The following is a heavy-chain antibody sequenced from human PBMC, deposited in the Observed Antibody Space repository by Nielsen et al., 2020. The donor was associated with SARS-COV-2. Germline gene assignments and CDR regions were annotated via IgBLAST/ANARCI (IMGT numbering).Heavy chain of an antibody. CDR1: GYSFTSYW. V-gene: IGHV5-10-1*01. D-gene: IGHD2-2*01. J-gene: IGHJ6*03. Sequence: GGSLRLSCKGSGYSFTSYWISWVRQMPGKGLEWMGRIDPSDSYTNYSPSFQGHVTISADKSISTAYLQWSSLKASDTAMYYCARHTDCSSTSCYGPRHMDVWGKGTTVTVSS. CDR2: IDPSDSYT. CDR3: ARHTDCSSTSCYGPRHMDV.